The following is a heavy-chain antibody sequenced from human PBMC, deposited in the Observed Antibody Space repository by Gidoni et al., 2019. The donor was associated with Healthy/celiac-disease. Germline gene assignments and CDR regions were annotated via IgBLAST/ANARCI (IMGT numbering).Heavy chain of an antibody. Sequence: EVQLVESGGGLVQPGRSLRLSCAASGFTFDDYAMHWVRQAPGKGLEWVSGISWNSGSIGYADSVKGRFTISRDNAKNSLYLQMNSLRAEDTALYYCAKDSYYDSSGPFDYWGQGTLVTVSS. CDR3: AKDSYYDSSGPFDY. D-gene: IGHD3-22*01. J-gene: IGHJ4*02. V-gene: IGHV3-9*01. CDR2: ISWNSGSI. CDR1: GFTFDDYA.